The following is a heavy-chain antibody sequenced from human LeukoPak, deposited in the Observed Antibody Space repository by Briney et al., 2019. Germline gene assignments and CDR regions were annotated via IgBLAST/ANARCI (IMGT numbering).Heavy chain of an antibody. CDR1: GFTFSSYA. Sequence: PGASLSLSCAASGFTFSSYAMSWVRQAPGKGREWVSAISGSGGSTSYADSVKGRFTISRDNSKNTLYLQMNSLRTEDTAVYYCAKGRDGYNSLDYFDYWGQGTLVTVSS. D-gene: IGHD5-24*01. J-gene: IGHJ4*02. V-gene: IGHV3-23*01. CDR3: AKGRDGYNSLDYFDY. CDR2: ISGSGGST.